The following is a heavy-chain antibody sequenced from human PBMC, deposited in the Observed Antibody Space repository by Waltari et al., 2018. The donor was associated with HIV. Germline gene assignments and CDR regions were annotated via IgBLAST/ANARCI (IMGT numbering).Heavy chain of an antibody. D-gene: IGHD3-22*01. Sequence: MHWVRQAPGKGPVWVSRINSDGSSTSYADSVKGRFTISRDNAKNTLYLQMNSLRAEDTAVYYCARQRATYYYDSSGYPYYYYYGMDVWGQGTTVTVSS. CDR3: ARQRATYYYDSSGYPYYYYYGMDV. CDR2: INSDGSST. V-gene: IGHV3-74*01. J-gene: IGHJ6*02.